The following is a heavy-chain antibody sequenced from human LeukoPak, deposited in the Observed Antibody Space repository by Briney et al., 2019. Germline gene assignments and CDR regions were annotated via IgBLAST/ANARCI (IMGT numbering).Heavy chain of an antibody. V-gene: IGHV4-30-2*01. J-gene: IGHJ4*02. Sequence: PSETLFLTCAVSGGSISSGGYSWSWIRQPPGKGLEWIGYIYHSGSTYYNPSLKSRVTISVDRSKNQFSLKLSSVTAADTAVYYCARGPYGGNSLNYFDYWGQGTLVTVSS. CDR3: ARGPYGGNSLNYFDY. CDR1: GGSISSGGYS. D-gene: IGHD4-23*01. CDR2: IYHSGST.